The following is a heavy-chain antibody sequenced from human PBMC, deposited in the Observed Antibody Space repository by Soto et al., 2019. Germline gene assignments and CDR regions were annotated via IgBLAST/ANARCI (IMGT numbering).Heavy chain of an antibody. D-gene: IGHD1-20*01. J-gene: IGHJ6*02. Sequence: PSETLSLTCAVYGGSFSGYSWSWIRQPPGTGLEWIGEINHSGSTNYNPSLKSRVTISVDTSKNQFSLKLSSVTAADTAVYYCARYKSNYYYGMDVWGQGTTVTVSS. CDR2: INHSGST. CDR3: ARYKSNYYYGMDV. CDR1: GGSFSGYS. V-gene: IGHV4-34*01.